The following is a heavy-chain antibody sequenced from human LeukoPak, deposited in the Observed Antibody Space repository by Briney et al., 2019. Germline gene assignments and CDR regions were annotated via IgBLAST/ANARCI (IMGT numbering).Heavy chain of an antibody. CDR1: GGSISSSSYY. Sequence: AETLSLTCTVSGGSISSSSYYWGWIRQPPGKGLEWIGRIYYSGSTYYNPSLKSRVTISVDTSKNQFSLKLSSVTAADTAVYYCARGLWFGDENPPYFDYWGQGILVTVSS. V-gene: IGHV4-39*01. D-gene: IGHD3-10*01. CDR2: IYYSGST. J-gene: IGHJ4*02. CDR3: ARGLWFGDENPPYFDY.